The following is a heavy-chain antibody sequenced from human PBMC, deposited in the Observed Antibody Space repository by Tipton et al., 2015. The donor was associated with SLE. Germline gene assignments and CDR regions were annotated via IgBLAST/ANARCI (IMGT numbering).Heavy chain of an antibody. D-gene: IGHD2-2*01. CDR1: GGSFSGYY. CDR3: ARGDCSSTSCLDY. CDR2: IYDGGST. J-gene: IGHJ4*02. Sequence: TLSLTCAVYGGSFSGYYWSWIRQPPGKGLEWIAYIYDGGSTYYNPSLKSRVTISVDKSKNQFSLKLSSVTAADTAVYYCARGDCSSTSCLDYWGQGTLVTVSS. V-gene: IGHV4-34*01.